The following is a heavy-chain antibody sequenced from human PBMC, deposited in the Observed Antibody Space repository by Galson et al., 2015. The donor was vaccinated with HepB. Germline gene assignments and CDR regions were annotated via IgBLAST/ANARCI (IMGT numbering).Heavy chain of an antibody. J-gene: IGHJ6*02. V-gene: IGHV1-2*06. CDR3: ARDRLHVGELLYRKVYFYYSGIDV. CDR2: INPNSGGT. Sequence: SVKVSCKASGYDFIFWSIHWVRQAPGQGLEWMGRINPNSGGTKYAQKFQGRVTMTSDTSVSTVYMELRRLTSEDTAVYYCARDRLHVGELLYRKVYFYYSGIDVWGQGTTVTVSS. D-gene: IGHD3-10*01. CDR1: GYDFIFWS.